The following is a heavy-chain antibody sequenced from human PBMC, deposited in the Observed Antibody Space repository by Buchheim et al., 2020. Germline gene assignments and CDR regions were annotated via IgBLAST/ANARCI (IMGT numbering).Heavy chain of an antibody. CDR2: INGRADMT. V-gene: IGHV3-23*01. D-gene: IGHD3-22*01. CDR3: EKGHDSSGYYVWFLDF. Sequence: EVQVLESGGGLVQAGGSLRLSCAASGFTFSNSGMSWVRQAPGKGLEWVSAINGRADMTYYADSVKGRFTISRDNSKNTLYLLLNSLRADDAAVYYCEKGHDSSGYYVWFLDFWGQGTL. J-gene: IGHJ4*02. CDR1: GFTFSNSG.